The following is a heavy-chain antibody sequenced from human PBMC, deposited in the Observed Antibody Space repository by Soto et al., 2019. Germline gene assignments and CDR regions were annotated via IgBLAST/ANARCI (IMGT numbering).Heavy chain of an antibody. J-gene: IGHJ5*02. V-gene: IGHV4-39*01. CDR2: IYYSGNT. CDR3: ASRTVAGTSGWFDP. Sequence: SETLSLTCTVSGGSISSSSYYWGWIRQPPGKGLEWIGSIYYSGNTYYNPSLKSRVTIPVDTAKNQFSLKLSSVTAADTAVYYCASRTVAGTSGWFDPWGQGTLVT. D-gene: IGHD6-19*01. CDR1: GGSISSSSYY.